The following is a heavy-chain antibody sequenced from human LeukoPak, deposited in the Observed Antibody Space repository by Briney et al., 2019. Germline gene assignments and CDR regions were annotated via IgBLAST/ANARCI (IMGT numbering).Heavy chain of an antibody. D-gene: IGHD3-9*01. CDR3: ARVEKYFDWPPSAFDI. Sequence: GGSLRLSCAASGFTFSSYWMSWVRQAPGKGLEWVANIKQDGSEKYYVDSVKGRFTISRDNAKNSLYLQMNSLRAEDTAVYYCARVEKYFDWPPSAFDIWGQGTMVTVSS. CDR1: GFTFSSYW. CDR2: IKQDGSEK. J-gene: IGHJ3*02. V-gene: IGHV3-7*01.